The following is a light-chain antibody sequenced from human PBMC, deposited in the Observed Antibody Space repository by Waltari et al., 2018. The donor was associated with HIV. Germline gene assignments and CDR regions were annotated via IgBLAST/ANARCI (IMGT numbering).Light chain of an antibody. Sequence: EIVLTQSPGTLSLSPVERAILSCRASQSVSSYLAWYQQRPGQAPRLLIYAASTRATGIPDRFRGSGSRTDFTLTITRLQPEDFAVYYCQQYSTSLYTFGQGTKLE. J-gene: IGKJ2*01. CDR2: AAS. CDR3: QQYSTSLYT. CDR1: QSVSSY. V-gene: IGKV3-20*01.